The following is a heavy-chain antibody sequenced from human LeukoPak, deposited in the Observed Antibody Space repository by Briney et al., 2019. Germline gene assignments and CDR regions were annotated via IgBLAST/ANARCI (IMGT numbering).Heavy chain of an antibody. J-gene: IGHJ6*03. CDR2: ISGSGGST. Sequence: GGSLRLSCAASGFTLSIYVMSWVRPAPGKGLEWVSAISGSGGSTYSADSVTGRFTISRDNSKNTLYLQMNSLRAEDTAVYYCAKGGSAGDIVVVREFGSYYMDVWGKGTTVTVSS. D-gene: IGHD2-2*01. V-gene: IGHV3-23*01. CDR3: AKGGSAGDIVVVREFGSYYMDV. CDR1: GFTLSIYV.